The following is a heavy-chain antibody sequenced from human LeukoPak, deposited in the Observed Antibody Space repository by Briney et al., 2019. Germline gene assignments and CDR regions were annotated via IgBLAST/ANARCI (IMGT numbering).Heavy chain of an antibody. Sequence: GASVKVSCKASGGTFSSYAISWVRQAPGQGLEWMGGIIPIFGTANYAQKFQGRVTITADESTSTAYMELSSLRSEDTAVYYCASGFFGGYHHYYYYYMDVWGKGTTVTVSS. CDR1: GGTFSSYA. D-gene: IGHD2-15*01. CDR3: ASGFFGGYHHYYYYYMDV. V-gene: IGHV1-69*13. CDR2: IIPIFGTA. J-gene: IGHJ6*03.